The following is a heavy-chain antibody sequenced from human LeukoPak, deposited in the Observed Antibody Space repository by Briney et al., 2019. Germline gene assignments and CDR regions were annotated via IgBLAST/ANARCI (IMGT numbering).Heavy chain of an antibody. V-gene: IGHV3-74*01. J-gene: IGHJ6*03. CDR2: INGDGTSE. D-gene: IGHD2-21*02. CDR3: ARVSYCGVDCYSLDYYYMYV. Sequence: PGGSLRLSCAASGFTLRNYWMHWVRQTPGKGLLWVSRINGDGTSETYAGSVKGRFTISRENAKNTLYLQMNSLRAEDTDVYYCARVSYCGVDCYSLDYYYMYVWGKGTTVTVSS. CDR1: GFTLRNYW.